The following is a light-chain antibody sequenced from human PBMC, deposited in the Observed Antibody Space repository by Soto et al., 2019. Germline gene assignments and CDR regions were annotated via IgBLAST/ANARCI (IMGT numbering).Light chain of an antibody. CDR2: GAS. V-gene: IGKV3-15*01. J-gene: IGKJ5*01. CDR1: QSVSNN. CDR3: QQYDNWPPVT. Sequence: EIVMTQSPVTLSVSPGERVTLSCRASQSVSNNLAWYQQKSGQAPRLLIYGASTRVTGIPARFSGSGSGTEFTLTISSLQFEDFAIYYCQQYDNWPPVTFGQETRLDIK.